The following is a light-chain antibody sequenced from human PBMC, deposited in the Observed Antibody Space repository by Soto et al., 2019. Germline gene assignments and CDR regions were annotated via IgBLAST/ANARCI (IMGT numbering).Light chain of an antibody. CDR2: AAS. J-gene: IGKJ1*01. Sequence: AIRVTQSPSSLSASKGDRVTITCRASQGISSYLAWYQQKPGKAPKLLIYAASTLQSGVPSRFSGSGSGTDFTLTISCLQSEDFATYYCQQYYSYPRTFGQGTKVDIK. CDR3: QQYYSYPRT. V-gene: IGKV1-8*01. CDR1: QGISSY.